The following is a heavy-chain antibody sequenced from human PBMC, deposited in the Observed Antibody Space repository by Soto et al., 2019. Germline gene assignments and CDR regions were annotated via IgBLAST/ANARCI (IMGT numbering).Heavy chain of an antibody. CDR2: IYYSGST. J-gene: IGHJ5*02. CDR3: ARDARGYYGSGSWFDP. V-gene: IGHV4-61*01. CDR1: GGSVSSGSYY. D-gene: IGHD3-10*01. Sequence: SETLSLTCTASGGSVSSGSYYWSWIRQPPGKGLEWIGYIYYSGSTNYNPSLKSRVTISVDTSKNQFSLKLSSVTAADTAVYYCARDARGYYGSGSWFDPWGQGTLVTSPQ.